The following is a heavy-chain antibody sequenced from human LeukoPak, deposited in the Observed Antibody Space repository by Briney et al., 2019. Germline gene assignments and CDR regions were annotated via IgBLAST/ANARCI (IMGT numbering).Heavy chain of an antibody. CDR2: ITTTSRDTHI. CDR1: GFTFKTHT. J-gene: IGHJ3*01. Sequence: TAGGSLRLPCAASGFTFKTHTMNWVRQAPGKGLEWVSSITTTSRDTHIFYADSVKGRFTISRDNANGFVFLEMNSLKVEDTALYYCARGDIVAVPPRFCGFDFWGHGTMVTVSS. V-gene: IGHV3-21*06. CDR3: ARGDIVAVPPRFCGFDF. D-gene: IGHD2-15*01.